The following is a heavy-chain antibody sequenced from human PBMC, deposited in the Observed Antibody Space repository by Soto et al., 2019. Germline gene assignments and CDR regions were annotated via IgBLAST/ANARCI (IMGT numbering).Heavy chain of an antibody. D-gene: IGHD5-12*01. Sequence: SETLSLTCTVSGVSISSSSYYWGWIRQPPGKGLEWIGSIYYSGSTYYNPSLKSRVTISVDTSKNQFSLKLSSVTAADTAVYYCARHAGWATPFDPWGQGTLVTVSS. CDR2: IYYSGST. V-gene: IGHV4-39*01. J-gene: IGHJ5*02. CDR3: ARHAGWATPFDP. CDR1: GVSISSSSYY.